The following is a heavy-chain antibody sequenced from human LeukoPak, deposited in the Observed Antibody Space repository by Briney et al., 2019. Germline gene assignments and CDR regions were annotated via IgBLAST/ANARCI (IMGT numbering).Heavy chain of an antibody. V-gene: IGHV1-8*01. Sequence: ASVKVSCKASGYTFTSYDINWVRQATGQGLEWMGWMNPNSGNTGYAQKFQGRVTMTRNTSISTAYMELSSLRSEDTAVYYCAREKHYVHYYYMDVWGKGTTVTVSS. CDR1: GYTFTSYD. J-gene: IGHJ6*03. CDR3: AREKHYVHYYYMDV. CDR2: MNPNSGNT. D-gene: IGHD4-17*01.